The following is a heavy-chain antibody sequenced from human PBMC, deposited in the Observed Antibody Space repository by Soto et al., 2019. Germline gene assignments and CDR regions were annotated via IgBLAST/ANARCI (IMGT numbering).Heavy chain of an antibody. Sequence: PSETLSLTCTVSGGSISSSSYYWGWIRQPPGKGLEWIGSIYYSGSTYYNPSLKSRVTISVDTSKNQFSLKLSSVTAADTAVYYCARHRDSSGSTSPYNWFDPWGQGTLVTVSS. CDR2: IYYSGST. D-gene: IGHD6-19*01. J-gene: IGHJ5*02. CDR1: GGSISSSSYY. CDR3: ARHRDSSGSTSPYNWFDP. V-gene: IGHV4-39*01.